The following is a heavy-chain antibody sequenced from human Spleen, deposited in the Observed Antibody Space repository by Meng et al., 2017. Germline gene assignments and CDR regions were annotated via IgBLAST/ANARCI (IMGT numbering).Heavy chain of an antibody. Sequence: GGSLRLSCTASGFTFSDYYMSWIRQAPGKGLEWVSSISSIGGSTYYADSVKGRFTISRDNSKNTLYLQMNSLRAEDTAVYYCVRGGRDGYNYFSYWGQGTLVTVSS. CDR2: ISSIGGST. CDR1: GFTFSDYY. J-gene: IGHJ4*02. CDR3: VRGGRDGYNYFSY. V-gene: IGHV3-23*01. D-gene: IGHD5-24*01.